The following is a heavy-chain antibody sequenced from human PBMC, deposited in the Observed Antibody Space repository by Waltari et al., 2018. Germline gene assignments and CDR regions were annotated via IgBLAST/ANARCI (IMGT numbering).Heavy chain of an antibody. J-gene: IGHJ4*02. CDR2: ISGSGGST. CDR3: AKDKNGVGLSPGINYFDY. D-gene: IGHD2-8*01. V-gene: IGHV3-23*04. Sequence: EVQLVESGGGLVQPGGSLRLSCAASGFTFSSYAMSWVRQAPGKGLEWVSAISGSGGSTYYADSVKGRFTISRDNSKNTLYLQMNSLRAEDTAVYYCAKDKNGVGLSPGINYFDYWGQGTLVTVSS. CDR1: GFTFSSYA.